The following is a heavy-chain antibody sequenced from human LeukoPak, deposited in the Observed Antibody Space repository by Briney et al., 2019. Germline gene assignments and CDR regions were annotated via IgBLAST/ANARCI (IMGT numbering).Heavy chain of an antibody. CDR2: IIPIFGTA. J-gene: IGHJ4*02. CDR1: GGTFSSYA. Sequence: VASVKVSCRASGGTFSSYAISWVRQAPGQGLEWMGRIIPIFGTANYAQKFQGRVTITTDESTSTAYMELSSLRSEDTAVYYCARDPPWAYCGGDCQGDWGQGTLVTVSS. V-gene: IGHV1-69*05. CDR3: ARDPPWAYCGGDCQGD. D-gene: IGHD2-21*02.